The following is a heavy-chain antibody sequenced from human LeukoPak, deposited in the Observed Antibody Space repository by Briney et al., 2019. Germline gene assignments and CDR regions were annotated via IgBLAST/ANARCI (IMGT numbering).Heavy chain of an antibody. CDR3: ARSSIVVVPAPKRGMDV. CDR2: INAGNGNT. V-gene: IGHV1-3*01. D-gene: IGHD2-2*01. J-gene: IGHJ6*02. CDR1: GYTFTSYY. Sequence: ASVKVSCTASGYTFTSYYMHWVRQAPGQRLEWMGWINAGNGNTKYSQKFQGRVTITRDTSASTAYMELSSLRSEDTAVYYCARSSIVVVPAPKRGMDVWGQGTTVTVSS.